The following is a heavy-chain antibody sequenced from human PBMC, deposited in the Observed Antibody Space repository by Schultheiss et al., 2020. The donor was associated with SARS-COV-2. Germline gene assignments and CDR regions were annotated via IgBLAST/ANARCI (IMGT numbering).Heavy chain of an antibody. J-gene: IGHJ4*02. CDR1: GDSVSSRSYY. V-gene: IGHV4-61*01. CDR2: IYNSATT. D-gene: IGHD6-19*01. CDR3: VRVTNGWYNRPYDY. Sequence: GSLRLSCTVSGDSVSSRSYYWSWIRQPPGKGLEWIGYIYNSATTDYNPSLKSRVTMSTDTSKNQFSLKLSSVTAAETAVYYCVRVTNGWYNRPYDYWGQGTLVTVSS.